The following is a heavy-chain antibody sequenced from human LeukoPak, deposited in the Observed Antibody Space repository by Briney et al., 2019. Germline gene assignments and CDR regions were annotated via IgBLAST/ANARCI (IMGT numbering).Heavy chain of an antibody. CDR3: ASTSTVTLDY. V-gene: IGHV3-48*02. D-gene: IGHD4-17*01. CDR2: ISSSGSTI. J-gene: IGHJ4*02. Sequence: AGGSLRLSCAASGFTLSSYSMNWVRQAPGKGLEWVSYISSSGSTIYYADSVKGRFTISRDNAKNSLYLQMNSLRDEDTAVYYCASTSTVTLDYWGQGTLVTVSS. CDR1: GFTLSSYS.